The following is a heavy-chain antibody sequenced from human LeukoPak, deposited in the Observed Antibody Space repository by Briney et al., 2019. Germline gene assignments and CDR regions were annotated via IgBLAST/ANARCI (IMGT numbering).Heavy chain of an antibody. CDR1: GYTFTSYD. CDR2: MNPHSGNT. Sequence: ASVKVSCKASGYTFTSYDINWVRQATGQGLEWMGWMNPHSGNTGYAQKFLGRITLTRNTSTSMAYMELTSLKSEDTAVYYCARGRRDVFDIWGQGTTVTVS. J-gene: IGHJ3*02. V-gene: IGHV1-8*01. CDR3: ARGRRDVFDI.